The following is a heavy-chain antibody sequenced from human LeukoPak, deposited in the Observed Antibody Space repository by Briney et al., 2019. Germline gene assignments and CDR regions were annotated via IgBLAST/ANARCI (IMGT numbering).Heavy chain of an antibody. CDR3: ARDNYYEGAFDV. CDR1: GGSVSSGSYY. CDR2: VYYSGST. Sequence: SETLSLTCTVSGGSVSSGSYYWSWIRQPPGKGLEWIGYVYYSGSTNYNPSLRSRVTISLDASKNQFSLKLRSVTAADTAVYYCARDNYYEGAFDVWGQGTMVTVSS. J-gene: IGHJ3*01. V-gene: IGHV4-61*01. D-gene: IGHD3-22*01.